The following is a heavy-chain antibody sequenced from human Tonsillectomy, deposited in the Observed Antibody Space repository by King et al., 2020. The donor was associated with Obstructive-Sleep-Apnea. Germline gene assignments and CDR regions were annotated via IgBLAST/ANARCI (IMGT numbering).Heavy chain of an antibody. CDR1: GFIFSSHT. V-gene: IGHV3-21*01. J-gene: IGHJ4*02. D-gene: IGHD3-10*01. CDR2: ISSRSGYI. CDR3: ARDLGSGRRSPDDY. Sequence: QLVQSGGGLVKPGGSLRLSCAASGFIFSSHTMNWGRQAPGRGLEWVSSISSRSGYIYYADSGKGRFTISRDDARNSLYLQMNSLIDAGTAVYYCARDLGSGRRSPDDYWGQGTLVTVSS.